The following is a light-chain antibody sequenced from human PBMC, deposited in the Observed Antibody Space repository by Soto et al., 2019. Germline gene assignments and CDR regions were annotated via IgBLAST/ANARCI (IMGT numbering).Light chain of an antibody. CDR2: RNN. Sequence: VLTQPPSASGTPGQRVTISCSGSSSNIGSNYVYWYQQLPGTAPKLLIYRNNQRPPGVPDRFSGSKSGTSASLAISGLRSKDEADYYCAAWDDSLSGQVFGTGTKVTVL. J-gene: IGLJ1*01. CDR1: SSNIGSNY. V-gene: IGLV1-47*01. CDR3: AAWDDSLSGQV.